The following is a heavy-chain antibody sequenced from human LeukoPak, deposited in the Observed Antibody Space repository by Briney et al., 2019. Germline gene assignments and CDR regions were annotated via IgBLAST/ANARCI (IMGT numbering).Heavy chain of an antibody. V-gene: IGHV4-59*11. CDR2: IYYSGTT. J-gene: IGHJ4*02. CDR1: NGSFSSHL. CDR3: ARLRPLLDQLLYFAFDS. D-gene: IGHD4-23*01. Sequence: PSETLTLTCTVSNGSFSSHLWTWVRQPPGRGLEWFGYIYYSGTTNYNPSLKHRVTMSLDTSKNQFSLKLNSVTAADTAIFYCARLRPLLDQLLYFAFDSWGQGTLVTVSS.